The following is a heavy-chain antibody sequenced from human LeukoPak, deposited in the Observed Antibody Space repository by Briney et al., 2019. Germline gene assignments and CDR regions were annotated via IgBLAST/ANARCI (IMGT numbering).Heavy chain of an antibody. J-gene: IGHJ4*02. D-gene: IGHD4-17*01. Sequence: GGSLRLSCAASGFTFSDYYMSWIRQAPGKGLEWVSAISASGGSPYYADSVEGRFTISRDNSKNTLYLQMNSLRADDTAVYYCAKDPSTTVTTTFDYWGQGTLVTVSS. CDR1: GFTFSDYY. CDR3: AKDPSTTVTTTFDY. CDR2: ISASGGSP. V-gene: IGHV3-23*01.